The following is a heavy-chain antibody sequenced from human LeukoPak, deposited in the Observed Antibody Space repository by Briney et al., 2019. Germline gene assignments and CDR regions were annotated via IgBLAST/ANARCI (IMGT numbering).Heavy chain of an antibody. CDR1: GFTFSSYG. V-gene: IGHV3-33*06. CDR3: AKDESSSSWYETVAEYFQH. J-gene: IGHJ1*01. Sequence: GGSLRLSCAASGFTFSSYGMHWVRQAPGKGLEWVAVIWYGGSNKYYADSVKGRFTISRDNSKNTLYLQMNSLRAEDTAVYYCAKDESSSSWYETVAEYFQHWGQGTLVTVSS. D-gene: IGHD6-13*01. CDR2: IWYGGSNK.